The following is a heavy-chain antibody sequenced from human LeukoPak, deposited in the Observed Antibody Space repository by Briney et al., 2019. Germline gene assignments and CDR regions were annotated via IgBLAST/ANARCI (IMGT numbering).Heavy chain of an antibody. V-gene: IGHV4-34*01. CDR1: GGSFSGYY. Sequence: SETLSLTCAVYGGSFSGYYWSWIRQPPGKGLEWIGEINHSGSTNYNPSLKRRVTISVDTSKNQFSLKLSSVTAADTAVYYCARVPGGAVANTHFDYWGQGTLVTVSS. J-gene: IGHJ4*02. CDR2: INHSGST. D-gene: IGHD6-19*01. CDR3: ARVPGGAVANTHFDY.